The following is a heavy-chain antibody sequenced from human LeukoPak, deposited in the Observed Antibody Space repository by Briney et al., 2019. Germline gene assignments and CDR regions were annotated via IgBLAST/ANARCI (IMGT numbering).Heavy chain of an antibody. CDR2: IYYSGST. J-gene: IGHJ4*02. D-gene: IGHD3-10*01. CDR1: GGSISSYY. CDR3: ARLPLYGSGSYERIVDY. V-gene: IGHV4-59*01. Sequence: SETLSLTCTVSGGSISSYYWSWIRQPPGKGLEWIGYIYYSGSTNYNPSLKSRVTMSVDTSKNQFSLKLSSETAADTAVYYCARLPLYGSGSYERIVDYWGQGTLVTVSS.